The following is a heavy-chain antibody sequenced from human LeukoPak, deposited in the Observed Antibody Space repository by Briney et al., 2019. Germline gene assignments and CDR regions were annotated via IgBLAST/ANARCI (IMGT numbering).Heavy chain of an antibody. CDR3: ARDFRMDV. J-gene: IGHJ6*02. CDR1: GXXXSSYW. Sequence: SLRLXXXVSGXXXSSYWXSWVRQAPGKGLEWVANIKQDGSEKYYVDSVKGRFTISRDNAKNSLYLQMNSLRAEDTAVYYCARDFRMDVWGQGTRSPSP. V-gene: IGHV3-7*03. CDR2: IKQDGSEK.